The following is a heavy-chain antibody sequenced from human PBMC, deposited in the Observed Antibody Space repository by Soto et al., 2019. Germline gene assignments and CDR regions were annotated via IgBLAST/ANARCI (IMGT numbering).Heavy chain of an antibody. J-gene: IGHJ5*02. CDR1: GYTFTRYA. CDR2: INTGNGNT. V-gene: IGHV1-3*04. Sequence: ASVKVSCKASGYTFTRYAMHWVRQAPGQGLEWMGWINTGNGNTHYSQKFQGRVTFTRDASATTAYMELSSLTSEDTAVYFCARNVDWFDPWGQGTLVTVSS. CDR3: ARNVDWFDP.